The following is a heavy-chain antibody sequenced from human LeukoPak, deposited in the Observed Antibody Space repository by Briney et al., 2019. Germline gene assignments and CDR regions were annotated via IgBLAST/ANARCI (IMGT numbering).Heavy chain of an antibody. Sequence: GGSLRLSCVASGFSFSNLAMGWVRQAPGKGLEWVSVISDSGGTTYYADSVKGQFTISRDNSRNTLYLQMNSLRVDDTAVYYCAKDARRYSGWYFFDHWGQGTLVTVSS. D-gene: IGHD6-19*01. CDR2: ISDSGGTT. J-gene: IGHJ4*02. CDR1: GFSFSNLA. V-gene: IGHV3-23*01. CDR3: AKDARRYSGWYFFDH.